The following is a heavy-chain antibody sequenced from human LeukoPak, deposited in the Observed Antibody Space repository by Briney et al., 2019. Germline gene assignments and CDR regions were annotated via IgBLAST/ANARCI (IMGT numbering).Heavy chain of an antibody. CDR2: IYYSGST. V-gene: IGHV4-39*07. D-gene: IGHD3-10*01. CDR1: GGSISSSSYY. J-gene: IGHJ3*01. CDR3: ARDSAMVRGVIF. Sequence: KPSETLSLTCTVSGGSISSSSYYWGWIRQPPGKGLEWIGSIYYSGSTYYNPSLKSRVTISVDTSKNQFSLKLGSVTAADTAVCYCARDSAMVRGVIFWGQGTMVTVSS.